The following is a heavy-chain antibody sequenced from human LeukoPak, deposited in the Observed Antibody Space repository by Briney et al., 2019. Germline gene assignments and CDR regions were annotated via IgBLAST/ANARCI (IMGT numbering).Heavy chain of an antibody. J-gene: IGHJ4*02. Sequence: ASETLSLTCTVSGGSLSAYYWNWIRQTPGKGLEWIGYIYHSGRTYYNPSLKGRLTMSVDTSMDQFSLRLNSVTAADAAVYYCARANYYYESIGYLYYFDSWGQGTLDTVSS. D-gene: IGHD3-22*01. CDR3: ARANYYYESIGYLYYFDS. CDR2: IYHSGRT. V-gene: IGHV4-59*01. CDR1: GGSLSAYY.